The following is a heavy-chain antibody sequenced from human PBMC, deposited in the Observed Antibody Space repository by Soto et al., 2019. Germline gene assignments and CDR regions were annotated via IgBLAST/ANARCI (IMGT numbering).Heavy chain of an antibody. D-gene: IGHD3-10*01. CDR3: ANLPLYGSGFDC. J-gene: IGHJ4*02. CDR2: ISWNGDAT. V-gene: IGHV3-9*01. Sequence: EVQLVESGGGLVPPGTSLRLSCAASGFTFDDYAIHWVRQAPGKGLEWVSGISWNGDATGYADSVKGRFTISRDNAKNSLYLQMNSLRIEDTVIYYCANLPLYGSGFDCWGQGTPVTVSS. CDR1: GFTFDDYA.